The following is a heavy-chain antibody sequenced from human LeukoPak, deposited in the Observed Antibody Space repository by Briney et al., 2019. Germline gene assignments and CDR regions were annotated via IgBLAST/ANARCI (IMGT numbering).Heavy chain of an antibody. CDR1: GDSISTSNSY. J-gene: IGHJ4*02. CDR3: ASRRGDYNYYFNS. Sequence: NPSETLSLTCTVSGDSISTSNSYWGWIRQPPGKGLEWIGSIYYSGNTYYNASLKSRVTISVDTSKNQFSLKVRSVIAADTAMYYCASRRGDYNYYFNSWGQGTLVTVSS. CDR2: IYYSGNT. V-gene: IGHV4-39*07. D-gene: IGHD5-24*01.